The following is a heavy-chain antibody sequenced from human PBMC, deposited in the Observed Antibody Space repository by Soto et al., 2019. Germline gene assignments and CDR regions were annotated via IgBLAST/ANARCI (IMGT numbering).Heavy chain of an antibody. CDR3: AREAAPV. V-gene: IGHV5-51*01. CDR1: GYTFTDYW. CDR2: IYPADSNA. D-gene: IGHD6-25*01. Sequence: GESLKISCKGSGYTFTDYWIGWVRQMPGRGLEWMGLIYPADSNARYSPSSQGQVTISADNSINTAYLQWSSLKASDTAIYYCAREAAPVWGQGTLVTVSS. J-gene: IGHJ4*02.